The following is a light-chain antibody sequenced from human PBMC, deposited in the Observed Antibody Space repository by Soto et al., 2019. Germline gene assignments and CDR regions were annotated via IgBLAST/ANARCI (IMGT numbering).Light chain of an antibody. CDR3: QQYFDSPVT. CDR1: QSVLYTSSNSNF. J-gene: IGKJ4*01. CDR2: WSS. V-gene: IGKV4-1*01. Sequence: IVMTQSPDSLAVSLGERATVNCKSSQSVLYTSSNSNFLACYQQKPAQPPKVLIYWSSTREPGVPDRFGGRVSGTDFTLTTSSLQADDVACYYCQQYFDSPVTFGGGTKV.